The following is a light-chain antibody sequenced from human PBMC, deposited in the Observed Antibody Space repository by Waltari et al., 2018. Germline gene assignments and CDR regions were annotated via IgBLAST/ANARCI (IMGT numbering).Light chain of an antibody. J-gene: IGLJ1*01. CDR2: QDS. CDR1: KLGDKY. V-gene: IGLV3-1*01. Sequence: SYELTQPPSVSVSPGQTASITCSGDKLGDKYACWYQQKPGQSPVLVIYQDSQRPSGTPERSSGSNTGNTSTLTIIGTQAMDEADYYCQAWDSSTAYVFGTGTKVTVL. CDR3: QAWDSSTAYV.